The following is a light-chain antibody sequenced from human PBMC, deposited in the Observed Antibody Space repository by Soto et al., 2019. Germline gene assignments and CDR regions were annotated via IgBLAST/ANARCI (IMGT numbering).Light chain of an antibody. V-gene: IGKV4-1*01. CDR2: WAS. CDR1: HSVLYSANNRNY. J-gene: IGKJ4*01. CDR3: QQYYIAPIT. Sequence: DIVLTQSPDSLAVSLGERATINCKSSHSVLYSANNRNYLAWYQKRLGQPPKLLFYWASTRESGVPDRLSGSVSGTDFTLTISSLQAEDVAIYCSQQYYIAPITFGVVTKVKLK.